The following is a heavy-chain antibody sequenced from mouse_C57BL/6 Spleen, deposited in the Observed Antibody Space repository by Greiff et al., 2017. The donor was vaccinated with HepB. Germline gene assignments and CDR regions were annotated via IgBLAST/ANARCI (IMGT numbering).Heavy chain of an antibody. CDR3: ARDDYGRDYAMDY. D-gene: IGHD2-4*01. J-gene: IGHJ4*01. CDR2: ISSGSSTI. Sequence: EVQLVESGGGLVKPGGSLKLSCAASGFTFSDYGMHWVRQAPEKGLEWVAYISSGSSTIYYADTVKGRFTISRDNAKNTLYLQMTSLRSEDTAMYYCARDDYGRDYAMDYWGQGTSVTVSS. V-gene: IGHV5-17*01. CDR1: GFTFSDYG.